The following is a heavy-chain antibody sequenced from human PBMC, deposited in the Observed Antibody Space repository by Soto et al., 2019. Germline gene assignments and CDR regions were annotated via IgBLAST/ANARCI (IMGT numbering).Heavy chain of an antibody. CDR3: AREGGYNWNYDGIVDY. CDR1: GGSISSSSYY. Sequence: QLQLQESGPGLVKPSETLSLTCTVSGGSISSSSYYWGWIRQPPGKGLEWIGSIYYSGSTYYNPSLKSRGTRSVDTSKNQFSLKLSSVTAADTAVDYCAREGGYNWNYDGIVDYWGQGTLVTVSS. D-gene: IGHD1-7*01. CDR2: IYYSGST. V-gene: IGHV4-39*02. J-gene: IGHJ4*02.